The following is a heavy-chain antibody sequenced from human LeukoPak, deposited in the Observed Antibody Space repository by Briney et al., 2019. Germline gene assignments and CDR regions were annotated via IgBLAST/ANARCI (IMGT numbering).Heavy chain of an antibody. Sequence: GASVKVSCKASGYSFSTYYIHWVRQAPGQGLEWMGIINPNTGSANSAQKFQGRLTMTRDTSTSTVYMELSSLRSEDTAVYYCARQAIGVAGRMFDYWGREPWSPSPQ. J-gene: IGHJ4*02. CDR2: INPNTGSA. V-gene: IGHV1-46*01. CDR3: ARQAIGVAGRMFDY. CDR1: GYSFSTYY. D-gene: IGHD6-19*01.